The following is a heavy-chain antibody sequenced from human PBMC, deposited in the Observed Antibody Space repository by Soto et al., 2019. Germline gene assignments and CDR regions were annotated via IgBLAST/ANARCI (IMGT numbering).Heavy chain of an antibody. D-gene: IGHD3-9*01. J-gene: IGHJ6*02. Sequence: GASLKISCKGSGYSFTSYWISWVRQMPGKGLEWMGRIDPSDSYTNYSPSFQGHVTISADKSISTAYLQWSSLKASDTAMYYCARRGHLTGYYTRSYYYYGMDVWGQGTTVTVSS. V-gene: IGHV5-10-1*01. CDR3: ARRGHLTGYYTRSYYYYGMDV. CDR2: IDPSDSYT. CDR1: GYSFTSYW.